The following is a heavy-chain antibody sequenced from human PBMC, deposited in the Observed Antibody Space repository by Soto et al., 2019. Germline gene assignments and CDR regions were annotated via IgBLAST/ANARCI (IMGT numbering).Heavy chain of an antibody. D-gene: IGHD3-16*01. CDR2: ISGHDGKA. CDR1: GYRFTNHG. CDR3: ARDCLGELFPGLLAH. J-gene: IGHJ4*02. Sequence: ASVKVSCKASGYRFTNHGISWVRQAPGQGLEWMGWISGHDGKAKYARKFQGRVTMTTDTSTSTAYMEMNSLKYDDTAVYYCARDCLGELFPGLLAHWGQGTLVTVSS. V-gene: IGHV1-18*01.